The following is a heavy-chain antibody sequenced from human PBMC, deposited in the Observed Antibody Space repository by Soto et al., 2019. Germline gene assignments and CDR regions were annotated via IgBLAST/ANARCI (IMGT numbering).Heavy chain of an antibody. J-gene: IGHJ5*02. Sequence: GGSLRLSCAASGFTFSSYSMNWVRQAPGKGLEWVSSISSSSSYIYYTDSVKGRFTISRDNAKNSLYLQMNSLRAEDTAVYYCARDKGYYDSRGWFDPWGQGTLVTVSS. CDR2: ISSSSSYI. V-gene: IGHV3-21*01. D-gene: IGHD3-22*01. CDR1: GFTFSSYS. CDR3: ARDKGYYDSRGWFDP.